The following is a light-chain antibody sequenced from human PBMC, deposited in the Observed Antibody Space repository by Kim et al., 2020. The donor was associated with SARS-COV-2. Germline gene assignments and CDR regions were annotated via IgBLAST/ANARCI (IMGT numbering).Light chain of an antibody. V-gene: IGLV2-14*03. CDR2: DVS. Sequence: QSALTQPASVSGSPGQSITISCTGTSSDVGGYNYVSWYQQHPGKAPKLMIYDVSNRPSGVSNRFSGSKSGNTASLTISGLQAEDEADYYCSSYTSSSTVVIDGGTQLTV. CDR1: SSDVGGYNY. CDR3: SSYTSSSTVV. J-gene: IGLJ2*01.